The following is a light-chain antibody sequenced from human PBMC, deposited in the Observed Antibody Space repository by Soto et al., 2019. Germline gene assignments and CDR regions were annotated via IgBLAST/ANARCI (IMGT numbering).Light chain of an antibody. CDR2: DAS. J-gene: IGKJ5*01. CDR1: QRINTS. CDR3: HRNATPGIT. Sequence: EIVLTQSPVPLSLSSGDRAPLSCRASQRINTSLAWYHQKPGQAPRLRSSDASNRATGIPARFSGSGTGTDFTLTNFGPEHQEFSVCQSHRNATPGITFGQGTRLEI. V-gene: IGKV3-11*01.